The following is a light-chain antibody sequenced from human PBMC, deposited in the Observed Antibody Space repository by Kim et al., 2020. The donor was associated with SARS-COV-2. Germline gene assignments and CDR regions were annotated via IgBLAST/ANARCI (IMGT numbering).Light chain of an antibody. V-gene: IGLV3-1*01. CDR2: QDE. Sequence: VSPGQTHSIAWSGERLGNKYVCWYQKKPGQSPVVVMYQDERRPSGIPERFSGSNSGNTATLTISGTQAMDEADYYCQVWESTTTVFGGGTQLTVL. CDR3: QVWESTTTV. J-gene: IGLJ2*01. CDR1: RLGNKY.